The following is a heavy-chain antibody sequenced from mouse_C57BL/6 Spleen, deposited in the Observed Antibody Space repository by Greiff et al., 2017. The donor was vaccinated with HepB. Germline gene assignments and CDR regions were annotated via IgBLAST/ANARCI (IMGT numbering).Heavy chain of an antibody. J-gene: IGHJ4*01. CDR2: INPSSGYT. V-gene: IGHV1-7*01. CDR3: ANYYDGYAMDY. CDR1: GYTFTSYW. D-gene: IGHD1-1*01. Sequence: VQLQQSGAELAKPGASVKLSCKASGYTFTSYWMHWVKQRPGQGLEWIGYINPSSGYTKYNQKFKDKATLTADKSASTAYMQLSSLTYEDSAVYYCANYYDGYAMDYWGQGTSVTVSS.